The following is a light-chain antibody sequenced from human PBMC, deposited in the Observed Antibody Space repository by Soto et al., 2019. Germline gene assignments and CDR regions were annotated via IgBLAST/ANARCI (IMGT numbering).Light chain of an antibody. CDR2: DAS. CDR1: QSVSGN. V-gene: IGKV3-15*01. Sequence: EIVMTQSPATLSVSPGERATLSCRASQSVSGNLAWYQQQPGQAPRLLIYDASTRSTGIPATFSGSGSGTEFTLTLSNLQSEDFAVYYCQQYNNWPRTFGQGTRVEIK. CDR3: QQYNNWPRT. J-gene: IGKJ1*01.